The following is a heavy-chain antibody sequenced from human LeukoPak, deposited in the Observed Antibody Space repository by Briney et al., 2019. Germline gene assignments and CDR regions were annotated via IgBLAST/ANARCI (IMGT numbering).Heavy chain of an antibody. V-gene: IGHV3-21*01. J-gene: IGHJ4*02. CDR3: ARDKLGSYGGY. CDR2: ISSNNDYI. CDR1: GVSFSIYS. Sequence: GGSLRLSCAASGVSFSIYSMNWIRQAPGKGLEWVSAISSNNDYIYYADSVRGRFTISRDNAKKSLYMQMNSLRAEDTAVYYCARDKLGSYGGYWGQGTLVTVS. D-gene: IGHD5-18*01.